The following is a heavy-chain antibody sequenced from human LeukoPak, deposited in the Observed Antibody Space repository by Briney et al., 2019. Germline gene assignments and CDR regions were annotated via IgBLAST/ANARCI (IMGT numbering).Heavy chain of an antibody. Sequence: GGSLRLSCAASGFTFSNAWMSWVRQAPGKGLEWVGRIKSKTDGGTTDYAAPVKGRFTISRDDSKNTLYLQMNSLKTEDTAVYYCARGNCTNGVCYSPDWGQGTLVTVSS. CDR2: IKSKTDGGTT. J-gene: IGHJ4*02. CDR3: ARGNCTNGVCYSPD. D-gene: IGHD2-8*01. V-gene: IGHV3-15*01. CDR1: GFTFSNAW.